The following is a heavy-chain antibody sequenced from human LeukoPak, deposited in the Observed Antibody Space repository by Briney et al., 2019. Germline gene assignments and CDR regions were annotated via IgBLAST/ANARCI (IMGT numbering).Heavy chain of an antibody. D-gene: IGHD3-10*01. CDR3: ARERMYSGSGSTYPYYDY. Sequence: PGGSLRLSCAASGFTFSSYWMSWVRQSPGKGLEWVANIKPDGSEKYFMDSVKGRFTISRDNAKNALYLEMYSLRAEDTAEYFCARERMYSGSGSTYPYYDYWGQGTLVTVSS. CDR2: IKPDGSEK. J-gene: IGHJ4*02. CDR1: GFTFSSYW. V-gene: IGHV3-7*01.